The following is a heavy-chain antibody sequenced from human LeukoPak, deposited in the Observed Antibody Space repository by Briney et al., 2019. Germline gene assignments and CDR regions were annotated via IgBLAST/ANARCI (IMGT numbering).Heavy chain of an antibody. V-gene: IGHV3-9*01. J-gene: IGHJ4*02. CDR2: ISWNSGSI. Sequence: SLRLSCAASGFTFDDYAMHWVRQAPGKGLEWVSGISWNSGSIGYADSVKGRFTISRDNAKNSLYLQMNSLRAEDTALYYCAKDLNWGLGEHYFDYWGQGTLVTVSS. CDR3: AKDLNWGLGEHYFDY. D-gene: IGHD7-27*01. CDR1: GFTFDDYA.